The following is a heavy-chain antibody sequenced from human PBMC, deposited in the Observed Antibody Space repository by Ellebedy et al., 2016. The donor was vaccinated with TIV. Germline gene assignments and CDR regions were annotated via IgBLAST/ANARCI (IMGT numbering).Heavy chain of an antibody. V-gene: IGHV1-18*04. CDR2: ISAYNGNT. Sequence: ASVKVSXXASGYTFTSYGLTWVRQAPGQGLEWMGWISAYNGNTNYAQKVQDKVTMTTDTSTSTAYMELRSLRSDDTAIYYCAREAKSGDFDYWGQGTLVTVSS. CDR1: GYTFTSYG. D-gene: IGHD1-26*01. CDR3: AREAKSGDFDY. J-gene: IGHJ4*02.